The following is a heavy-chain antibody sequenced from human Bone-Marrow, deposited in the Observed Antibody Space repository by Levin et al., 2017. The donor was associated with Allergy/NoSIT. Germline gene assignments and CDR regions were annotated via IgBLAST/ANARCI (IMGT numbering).Heavy chain of an antibody. J-gene: IGHJ6*02. Sequence: GGSLRLSCAASGFTVSSNYMSWVRQAPGKGLEWVSVIYSNGRTYYADSVKGRFTISRDNSKNTLYLQMNSLRAEDTAVYYCARDGPRASYYYYGMEVRGQGTTVTVSS. CDR3: ARDGPRASYYYYGMEV. V-gene: IGHV3-66*01. CDR1: GFTVSSNY. CDR2: IYSNGRT.